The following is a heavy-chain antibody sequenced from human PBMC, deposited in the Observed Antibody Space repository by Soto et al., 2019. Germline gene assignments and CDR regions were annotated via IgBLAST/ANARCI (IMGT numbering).Heavy chain of an antibody. Sequence: SAKVSCKASGYTFTSYGISWVRQAPGQGLEWMGGIIPIFGTANYAQKFQGRVTITADESTSTAYMELSSLRSEDTAVYYCARDALDGTPQDGYYYYGMDVWGQGTTVTVSS. V-gene: IGHV1-69*13. CDR3: ARDALDGTPQDGYYYYGMDV. J-gene: IGHJ6*02. CDR1: GYTFTSYG. D-gene: IGHD1-1*01. CDR2: IIPIFGTA.